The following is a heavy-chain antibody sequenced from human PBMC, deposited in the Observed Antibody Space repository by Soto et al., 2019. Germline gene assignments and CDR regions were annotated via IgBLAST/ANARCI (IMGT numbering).Heavy chain of an antibody. V-gene: IGHV3-74*01. Sequence: EVQLVESGGGLTQPGGSLRLSCAASGFTFSSDWLHWVRQPPGKGLEWVSRINTDGTGTSYADSVKGRFTISRDNARNTLYLQMTNLRAEDTAIYDCTRDRPGPQHYFDYWGQGNMVTVSS. D-gene: IGHD7-27*01. CDR3: TRDRPGPQHYFDY. CDR1: GFTFSSDW. CDR2: INTDGTGT. J-gene: IGHJ4*02.